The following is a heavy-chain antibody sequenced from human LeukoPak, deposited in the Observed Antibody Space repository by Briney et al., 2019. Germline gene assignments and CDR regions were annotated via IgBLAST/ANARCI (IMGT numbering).Heavy chain of an antibody. CDR2: ISGSGGST. J-gene: IGHJ3*02. D-gene: IGHD3-9*01. CDR3: AKEVTLLRYSDWLPYHDAFDI. V-gene: IGHV3-23*01. CDR1: GFTFSSYG. Sequence: GGSLRLSCAASGFTFSSYGMSWVRQAPGKGLEWVSAISGSGGSTYYADSVKGRFTISRDNSRNTLYLQMNSLRAEDTAVYYCAKEVTLLRYSDWLPYHDAFDIWGQGAMVTVSS.